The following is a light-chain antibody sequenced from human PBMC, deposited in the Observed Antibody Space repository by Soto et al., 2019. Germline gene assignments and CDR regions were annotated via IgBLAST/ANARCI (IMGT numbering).Light chain of an antibody. CDR2: KAS. CDR1: QSSNSW. Sequence: DIQMTQSPSTLSASVGDRVTITCRASQSSNSWLAWYQQKPGQAPKLLIYKASSLESGVPSRFSGSGSGTEFTLTISSLQPDDFATYYCQQYNNYPFTFGPGTKVDI. J-gene: IGKJ3*01. V-gene: IGKV1-5*03. CDR3: QQYNNYPFT.